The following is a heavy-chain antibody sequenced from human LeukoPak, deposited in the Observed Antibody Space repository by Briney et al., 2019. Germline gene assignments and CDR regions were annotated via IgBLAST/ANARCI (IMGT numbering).Heavy chain of an antibody. Sequence: GESLKISCKGSGYSFTSYWIGWVRQMPGKGLEWMGIIYPGDSDTRYSPSFQGQVTISADKSISTAYLQWSSLKASDTALYYCARRYSSGGGLSYMDVWGKGTTVTVSS. V-gene: IGHV5-51*01. CDR1: GYSFTSYW. CDR2: IYPGDSDT. D-gene: IGHD2-15*01. J-gene: IGHJ6*03. CDR3: ARRYSSGGGLSYMDV.